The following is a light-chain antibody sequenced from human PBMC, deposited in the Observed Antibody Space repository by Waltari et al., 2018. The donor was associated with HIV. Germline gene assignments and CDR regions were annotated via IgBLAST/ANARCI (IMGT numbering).Light chain of an antibody. V-gene: IGLV1-40*03. Sequence: QSVLTQPPSVSGAPGQRVTVSCTGHGSNLGANYDVQWYQVLPGSAPNLPIHTNTARPSGVPDRFSGSKSGASASLAITGLQAEDEGDYYCQSFDSGLSAWVFGGGTKLTVL. CDR1: GSNLGANYD. J-gene: IGLJ3*02. CDR2: TNT. CDR3: QSFDSGLSAWV.